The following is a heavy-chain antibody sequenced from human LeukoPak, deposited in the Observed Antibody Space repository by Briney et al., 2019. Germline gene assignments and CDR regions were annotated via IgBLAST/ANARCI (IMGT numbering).Heavy chain of an antibody. Sequence: GSLRLSCAASGFTFSTSWMHWVRQAPGQGLVWVSRTNSDGSRINYADSVKGRFTIYRDNAENTLYLQMNSLRAEDTAVYYCSRALGSSSDSWGQGALVTVSS. V-gene: IGHV3-74*01. CDR3: SRALGSSSDS. D-gene: IGHD1-26*01. CDR1: GFTFSTSW. J-gene: IGHJ4*02. CDR2: TNSDGSRI.